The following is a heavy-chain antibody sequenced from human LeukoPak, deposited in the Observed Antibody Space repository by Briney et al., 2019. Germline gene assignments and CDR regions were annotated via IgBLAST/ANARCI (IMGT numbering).Heavy chain of an antibody. J-gene: IGHJ4*02. V-gene: IGHV4-59*01. D-gene: IGHD2-15*01. CDR1: GASITGYY. CDR2: IYYTGDT. Sequence: PSETPSLTCTVSGASITGYYWTWIRQPPGKGLECVGYIYYTGDTNYNPSLKSRVTMSLDTSKSQLSLKLTSVTAADTAIYYCARYTRIPDYWGRGTLVTVTS. CDR3: ARYTRIPDY.